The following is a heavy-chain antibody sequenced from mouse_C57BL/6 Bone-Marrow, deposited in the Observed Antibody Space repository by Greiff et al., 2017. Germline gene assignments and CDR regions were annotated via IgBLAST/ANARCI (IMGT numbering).Heavy chain of an antibody. V-gene: IGHV1-72*01. J-gene: IGHJ3*01. CDR1: GYTFTSYW. Sequence: QVQLQQPGAELVKPGASVKLSCKASGYTFTSYWMHWVKQRPGRGLAWIGRIAPNSGGTKYNEKFKSKATLTVDKPASTAYMPLSSLTTEDSAVYYCASSRYGSWFAYWGQGTLVTVSA. D-gene: IGHD2-14*01. CDR3: ASSRYGSWFAY. CDR2: IAPNSGGT.